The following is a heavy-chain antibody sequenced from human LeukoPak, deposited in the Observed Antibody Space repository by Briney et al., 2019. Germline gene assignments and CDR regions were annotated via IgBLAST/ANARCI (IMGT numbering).Heavy chain of an antibody. J-gene: IGHJ4*02. CDR1: GFSLSTSGMC. Sequence: RESGPALVKPTPPLPLTCTFSGFSLSTSGMCVSWIRQPPGKALEWLARIDWDDDKYYSTSLKTRLTISKDTSKNQVVLTMTNMDPVDTATYYCARMAWEAYDSSGYYINWGQGTLVTVSS. D-gene: IGHD3-22*01. CDR3: ARMAWEAYDSSGYYIN. V-gene: IGHV2-70*11. CDR2: IDWDDDK.